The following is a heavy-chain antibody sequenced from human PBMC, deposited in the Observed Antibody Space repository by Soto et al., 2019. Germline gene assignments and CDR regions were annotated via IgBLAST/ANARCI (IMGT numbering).Heavy chain of an antibody. Sequence: ASVKVSCKASGYSSTSLDINWVRQTTGQGLEWMGWMQPSSGRTGYAQKFQGRVTMTRDTSINTAYMELSSLTSDDTAFYYCARGVTAGVDYWGQGTLVTVSS. CDR3: ARGVTAGVDY. V-gene: IGHV1-8*01. CDR1: GYSSTSLD. J-gene: IGHJ4*02. CDR2: MQPSSGRT. D-gene: IGHD1-26*01.